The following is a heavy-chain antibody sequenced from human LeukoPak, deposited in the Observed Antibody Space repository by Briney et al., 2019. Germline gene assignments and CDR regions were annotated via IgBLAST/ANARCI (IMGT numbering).Heavy chain of an antibody. J-gene: IGHJ4*02. CDR2: ISGGGANA. CDR1: GFPLRSYA. Sequence: PGGSLRLSCAASGFPLRSYAMNWVRQAPGKGLEWVSVISGGGANAHYADSVKGRFTISRDNYKSTVFLQMNSLRVEDTAVYYCAKSRRGVIIDESDYWGQGTLVTVSS. CDR3: AKSRRGVIIDESDY. D-gene: IGHD3-10*01. V-gene: IGHV3-23*01.